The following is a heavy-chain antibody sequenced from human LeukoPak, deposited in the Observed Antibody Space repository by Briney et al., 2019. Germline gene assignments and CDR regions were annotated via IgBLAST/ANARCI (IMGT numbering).Heavy chain of an antibody. J-gene: IGHJ3*02. Sequence: GGSLRLSCAASGFTFSSYAMSWVRQAPGKGLEWVSAISGSGGSTYYADSVKGRFTISRDNAKNSLYLQMNSLRAEDTALYYCAKARGVLYSLWGWDIWGQGTMVTVSS. CDR1: GFTFSSYA. D-gene: IGHD3-10*01. CDR2: ISGSGGST. CDR3: AKARGVLYSLWGWDI. V-gene: IGHV3-23*01.